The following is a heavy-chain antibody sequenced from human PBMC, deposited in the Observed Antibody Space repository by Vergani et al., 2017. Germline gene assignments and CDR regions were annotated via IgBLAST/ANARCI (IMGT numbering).Heavy chain of an antibody. Sequence: QLQLQESGSGLVKPSQTLSLTCAVSGGSISSGGYSWSWIRQPPGKGLEWIGYIYHSGSTYYNPSLKSRVTISVDRSKNQFSLKLSSVTAADTAVYYCARDIPYYGSGMRPFDIWGQGTMVTVSS. J-gene: IGHJ3*02. CDR3: ARDIPYYGSGMRPFDI. CDR1: GGSISSGGYS. D-gene: IGHD3-10*01. CDR2: IYHSGST. V-gene: IGHV4-30-2*01.